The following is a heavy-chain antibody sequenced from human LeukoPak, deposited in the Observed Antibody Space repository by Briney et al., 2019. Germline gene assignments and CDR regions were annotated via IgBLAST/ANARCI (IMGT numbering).Heavy chain of an antibody. D-gene: IGHD1-26*01. J-gene: IGHJ4*02. Sequence: GGSLRLSCVASGFTFSSYAMSWVRQAPGKGLEWVSAISGSGGSTYYADSVKGRFTISRDNSKNTLYLQMNSLRAEDTAVYYCANGLWELRSVDYWGQGTLVTVSS. CDR3: ANGLWELRSVDY. CDR1: GFTFSSYA. V-gene: IGHV3-23*01. CDR2: ISGSGGST.